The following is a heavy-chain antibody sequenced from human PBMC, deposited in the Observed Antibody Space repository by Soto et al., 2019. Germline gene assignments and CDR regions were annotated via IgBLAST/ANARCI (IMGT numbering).Heavy chain of an antibody. V-gene: IGHV1-3*01. CDR2: IDAGNGNT. Sequence: QVQLVQSGAEVKKPGASVKVSCKASGHTSTNYAVHWVRQAPGQRLEWMGRIDAGNGNTKYSQKFQGRVTITTDTSVSTAYMELSSLRSEDTAVYYCAREGSTYGSTFDYWGQGTLVTVSS. J-gene: IGHJ4*02. CDR3: AREGSTYGSTFDY. CDR1: GHTSTNYA. D-gene: IGHD3-10*01.